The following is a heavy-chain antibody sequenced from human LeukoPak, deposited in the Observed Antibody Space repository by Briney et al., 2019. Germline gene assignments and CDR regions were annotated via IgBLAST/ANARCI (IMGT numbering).Heavy chain of an antibody. CDR2: IKEDGSEK. Sequence: GGSLRLSCVASGFTFSSYWMSWVRQAPGKGLEWVATIKEDGSEKYYVDSVKGRFTISRDNAKSTLYLQMNSLRAEDTAVYYCVRDRPRCFYWGQGTLVTVSS. CDR3: VRDRPRCFY. CDR1: GFTFSSYW. D-gene: IGHD4/OR15-4a*01. J-gene: IGHJ4*02. V-gene: IGHV3-7*01.